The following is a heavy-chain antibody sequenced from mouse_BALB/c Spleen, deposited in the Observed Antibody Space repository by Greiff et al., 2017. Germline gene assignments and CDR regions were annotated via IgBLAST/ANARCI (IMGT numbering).Heavy chain of an antibody. J-gene: IGHJ2*01. CDR2: IYPGSGNT. CDR1: GYAFTNYW. V-gene: IGHV1-63*01. CDR3: FPNYYYAPRRGYFDY. Sequence: QVQLQQSGAELVRPGTSVKISCKASGYAFTNYWLGWVKQRPGHGLEWIGDIYPGSGNTYYNEKFKGKATLTADKSSSTAYMQLNSLTSEDSAVYFCFPNYYYAPRRGYFDYWGQGTTLTVSS. D-gene: IGHD1-1*01.